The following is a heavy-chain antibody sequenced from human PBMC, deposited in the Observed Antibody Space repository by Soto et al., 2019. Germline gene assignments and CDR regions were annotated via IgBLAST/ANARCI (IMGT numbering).Heavy chain of an antibody. Sequence: GDSVKVSRTASGYTFTTYFMHWVRQAPGQGLEWMGIINPSGGSTSYAQKFQGRVTMTRDTSTSTVYMELSSLRSDDTAVYYCARDLRSPLMQWLVSDAVDICG. J-gene: IGHJ3*02. CDR1: GYTFTTYF. CDR2: INPSGGST. D-gene: IGHD6-19*01. V-gene: IGHV1-46*01. CDR3: ARDLRSPLMQWLVSDAVDI.